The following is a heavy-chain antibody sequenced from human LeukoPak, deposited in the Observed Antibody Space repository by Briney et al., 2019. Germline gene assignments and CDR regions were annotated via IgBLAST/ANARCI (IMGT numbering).Heavy chain of an antibody. CDR3: TGYSSGY. CDR2: ISGSGGST. CDR1: GLTFSSYA. D-gene: IGHD5-18*01. Sequence: PGGSLRPSCAASGLTFSSYAMSWVRQAPGKGMEWVSAISGSGGSTYYADSVKGRFTISRDNSKNTLYLKMNSLRAEDTAVYYCTGYSSGYWGQGTMVTVSS. V-gene: IGHV3-23*01. J-gene: IGHJ4*02.